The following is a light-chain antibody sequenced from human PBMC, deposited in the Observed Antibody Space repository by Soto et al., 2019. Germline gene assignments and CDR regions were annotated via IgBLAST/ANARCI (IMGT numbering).Light chain of an antibody. J-gene: IGKJ2*01. CDR3: QQRSNWPMYT. Sequence: EIVLTQSPATLSLSPGERATLSCRASQSVSSYLAWYQQKPGQAPRLLIYYASNRATGIPARFSGSGSGTDFTLTISSLEPEDFAVYYCQQRSNWPMYTFGQGTKLEIK. V-gene: IGKV3-11*01. CDR2: YAS. CDR1: QSVSSY.